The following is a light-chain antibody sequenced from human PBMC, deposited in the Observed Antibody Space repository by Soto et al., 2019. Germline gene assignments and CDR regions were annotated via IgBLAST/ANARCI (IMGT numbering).Light chain of an antibody. CDR3: QHYGNSPYT. CDR2: GAS. Sequence: EIVLTQSPGTLSLSPGERATLSCRASQSVSSSYLAWYQQKPGQAPRLLIYGASSRAAGIPDRFSGSGSGTDFTLTISRLEPEDVAVYYCQHYGNSPYTFGQGTKLEIK. V-gene: IGKV3-20*01. CDR1: QSVSSSY. J-gene: IGKJ2*01.